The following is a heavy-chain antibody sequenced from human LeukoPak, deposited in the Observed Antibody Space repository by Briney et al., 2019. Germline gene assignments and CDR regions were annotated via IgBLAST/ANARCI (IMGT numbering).Heavy chain of an antibody. J-gene: IGHJ6*03. CDR3: ARAEKVEYYDILTGYHYYYYYMDV. D-gene: IGHD3-9*01. CDR1: GFTFSSYW. V-gene: IGHV3-7*01. CDR2: IKQDGSEK. Sequence: GGSLRLSCAASGFTFSSYWMSWVRQAPGKGLEWVANIKQDGSEKYYVDSVKGRFTISRDNAKNSLYLQMSSLRAEDTAVYYCARAEKVEYYDILTGYHYYYYYMDVWGKGTTVTVSS.